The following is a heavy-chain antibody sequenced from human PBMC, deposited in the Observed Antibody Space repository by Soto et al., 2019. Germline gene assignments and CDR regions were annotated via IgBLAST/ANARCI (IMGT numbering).Heavy chain of an antibody. D-gene: IGHD6-6*01. CDR2: INPNSGGT. CDR1: GYTFTGYY. J-gene: IGHJ3*02. Sequence: ASVKVSCKASGYTFTGYYRHWVRQAPGQGLEWMGWINPNSGGTNYAQKFQGWVTMTRDTSISTAYMELSRLRSDDTAVYYCARSTRSSIAARTYDAFDIWGQGTMVTVSS. CDR3: ARSTRSSIAARTYDAFDI. V-gene: IGHV1-2*04.